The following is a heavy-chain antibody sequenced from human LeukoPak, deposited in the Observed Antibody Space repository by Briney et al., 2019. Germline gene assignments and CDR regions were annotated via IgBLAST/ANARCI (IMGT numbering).Heavy chain of an antibody. V-gene: IGHV3-7*01. D-gene: IGHD6-13*01. CDR2: IKQDGSEK. CDR1: GFTFSSYW. CDR3: ARGLYSSSWYHKASGLASFDY. Sequence: GGSLRLSCAASGFTFSSYWMSWVRQAPGKGLEWVANIKQDGSEKYYVDSVKGRFTISRDNAKNSLYLQMNSLRAEDTAVYYCARGLYSSSWYHKASGLASFDYWGQGTLVTVSS. J-gene: IGHJ4*02.